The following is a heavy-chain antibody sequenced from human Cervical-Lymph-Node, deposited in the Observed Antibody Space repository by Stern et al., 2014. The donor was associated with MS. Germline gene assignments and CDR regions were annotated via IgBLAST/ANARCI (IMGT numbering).Heavy chain of an antibody. J-gene: IGHJ4*02. Sequence: QVQLVESGGGVVQPGRSLRLSCAASGFTFSNYGMHWVRQAPGKGLEWVAVVWADGNNKYYADSVKGRFTISRDNSKNTLYLQMNSLGGEDTAVYYCTRDSPSRQFDCWGQGPLVTVSS. D-gene: IGHD2-2*01. CDR3: TRDSPSRQFDC. CDR2: VWADGNNK. CDR1: GFTFSNYG. V-gene: IGHV3-33*01.